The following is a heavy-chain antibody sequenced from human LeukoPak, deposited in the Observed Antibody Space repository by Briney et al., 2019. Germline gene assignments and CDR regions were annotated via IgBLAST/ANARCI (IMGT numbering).Heavy chain of an antibody. Sequence: ASVKVSCKASGYTFTKCYMNWVRQAPGQGLEWMGIINPSGGSTTYAQKLQGRVTMTRDRSTSTVYMELSSLRSDDTAVYYCARGAWNSVGGYGNYMDVWGKGTTVTVSS. CDR1: GYTFTKCY. CDR3: ARGAWNSVGGYGNYMDV. CDR2: INPSGGST. D-gene: IGHD5-18*01. V-gene: IGHV1-46*04. J-gene: IGHJ6*03.